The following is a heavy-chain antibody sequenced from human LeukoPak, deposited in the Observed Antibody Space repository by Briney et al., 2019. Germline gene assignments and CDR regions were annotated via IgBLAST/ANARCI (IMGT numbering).Heavy chain of an antibody. D-gene: IGHD3-16*01. CDR1: GDSVSSNSAV. V-gene: IGHV6-1*01. CDR2: TYYRSEWFI. Sequence: SQTLSHTCAISGDSVSSNSAVWNWIRQSPSRGLEWLGRTYYRSEWFIDYAPSVKSRISINPDTSKNQFSLQLDSVAPEDTAVYYCARSSAGFDSWGQGTLVTVSS. CDR3: ARSSAGFDS. J-gene: IGHJ5*01.